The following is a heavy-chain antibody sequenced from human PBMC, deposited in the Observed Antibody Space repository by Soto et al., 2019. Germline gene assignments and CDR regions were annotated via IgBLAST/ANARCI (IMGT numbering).Heavy chain of an antibody. CDR2: IYYNGNT. J-gene: IGHJ5*02. CDR3: AMCSLVVIPVPGFDP. CDR1: GGSISSGGYY. Sequence: SETLSLTCTVSGGSISSGGYYWSWIRQHPGRGLEWIGYIYYNGNTYYNPSLKSRVTVSVDTSKNQFSLNVRSVTAADTAVYYCAMCSLVVIPVPGFDPWGQGTLVTVSS. V-gene: IGHV4-31*03. D-gene: IGHD2-15*01.